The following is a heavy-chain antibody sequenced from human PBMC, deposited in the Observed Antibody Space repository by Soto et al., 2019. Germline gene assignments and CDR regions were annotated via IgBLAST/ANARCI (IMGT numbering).Heavy chain of an antibody. CDR2: IYYSEST. V-gene: IGHV4-59*01. CDR3: AREPYYGSGYNWFDP. J-gene: IGHJ5*02. CDR1: GCSISSYY. D-gene: IGHD3-10*01. Sequence: SETLSLTCPVSGCSISSYYWSWIRQPPGKGLEWIGYIYYSESTNYNPSLKSRVTISVDTSKNQFSLKLSSVTAADTAVYYCAREPYYGSGYNWFDPWGQGTLVTVSS.